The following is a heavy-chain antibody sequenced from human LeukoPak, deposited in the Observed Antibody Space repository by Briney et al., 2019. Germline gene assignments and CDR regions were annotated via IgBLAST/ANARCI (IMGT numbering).Heavy chain of an antibody. CDR3: ARARIAAAGRDWYFDL. Sequence: SETLSLTCTVSGGSISNYYWSWIRQPPGKGLEWIAYFYYSGSTNYNPSLKSRVTISVDTSKNQFSLKLSSVTAADTAVYYCARARIAAAGRDWYFDLWGRGTLVTVSS. CDR1: GGSISNYY. CDR2: FYYSGST. V-gene: IGHV4-59*01. D-gene: IGHD6-13*01. J-gene: IGHJ2*01.